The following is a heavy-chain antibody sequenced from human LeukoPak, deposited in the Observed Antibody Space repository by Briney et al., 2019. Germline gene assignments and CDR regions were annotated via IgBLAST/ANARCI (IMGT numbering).Heavy chain of an antibody. CDR3: AREVYSGRNFDY. Sequence: SVKVSCKASGGTFSSYAISWVRQAPGQGLEWMGGIIPIFGTANYAQKFQGRVTITADKSTSTAYMELSSLRSEDTAVYYCAREVYSGRNFDYWGQGTLVTVSS. D-gene: IGHD1-26*01. CDR2: IIPIFGTA. CDR1: GGTFSSYA. V-gene: IGHV1-69*06. J-gene: IGHJ4*02.